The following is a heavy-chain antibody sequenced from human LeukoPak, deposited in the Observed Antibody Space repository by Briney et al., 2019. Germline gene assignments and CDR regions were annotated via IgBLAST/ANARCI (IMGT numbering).Heavy chain of an antibody. D-gene: IGHD3-22*01. Sequence: ASVKVSCKASGYTFTSYGISWVRQAPGQGLDWMGWISAYNGNTNYAQKLQGRVTMTTDTSTSTAYKELRSLRSDDTAVYYCARVSHYDKRNDYWGQGTLVTVSS. J-gene: IGHJ4*02. CDR1: GYTFTSYG. CDR2: ISAYNGNT. V-gene: IGHV1-18*01. CDR3: ARVSHYDKRNDY.